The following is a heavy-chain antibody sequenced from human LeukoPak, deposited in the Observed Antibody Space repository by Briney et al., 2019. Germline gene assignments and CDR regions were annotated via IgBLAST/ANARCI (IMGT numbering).Heavy chain of an antibody. V-gene: IGHV4-34*01. CDR1: GGSFSGYY. Sequence: PSETLSLTCAVYGGSFSGYYWSWTRQPPGKGLEWIGEINHSGSTNYNPSLKSRVTISVDTSKNQFSLKLSSVTAADTAVYYCARVSGYDWESFYDYWGQGTLVTVSS. D-gene: IGHD5-12*01. CDR2: INHSGST. J-gene: IGHJ4*02. CDR3: ARVSGYDWESFYDY.